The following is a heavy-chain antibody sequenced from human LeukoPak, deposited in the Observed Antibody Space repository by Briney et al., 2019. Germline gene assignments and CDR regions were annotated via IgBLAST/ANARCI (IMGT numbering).Heavy chain of an antibody. CDR2: IYPGDSDT. CDR3: ARHHGSGSIRASYYYYMYV. CDR1: GYRFTSYW. D-gene: IGHD3-10*01. V-gene: IGHV5-51*01. J-gene: IGHJ6*03. Sequence: GESLKISFQGSGYRFTSYWIGWVRPMPGKGLERMGIIYPGDSDTRYSPSFQGQGTISADKSTSTAYLQWSSLKASDTAMYYSARHHGSGSIRASYYYYMYVWGKGTTVTGSS.